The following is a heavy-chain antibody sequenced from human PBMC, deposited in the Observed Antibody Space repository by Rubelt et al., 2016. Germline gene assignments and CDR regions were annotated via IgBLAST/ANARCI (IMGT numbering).Heavy chain of an antibody. D-gene: IGHD1-7*01. J-gene: IGHJ6*02. Sequence: EVQLLESGGGLVQPGGSLRLSCAASGFTFDDYAMHWVRQAPGKGLEWVSGISWNCGCIGYADSGKGRFSISRDKAKNSLYLQMNSLRAEDTALYYCAKVKLELRRMGGMDVWGQGTTVTVSS. CDR3: AKVKLELRRMGGMDV. V-gene: IGHV3-9*01. CDR1: GFTFDDYA. CDR2: ISWNCGCI.